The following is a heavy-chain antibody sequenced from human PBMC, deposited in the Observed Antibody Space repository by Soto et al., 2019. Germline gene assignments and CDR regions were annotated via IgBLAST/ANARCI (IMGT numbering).Heavy chain of an antibody. Sequence: EVQLLESGGGLVQPGGSLRLSCAASGFTFSSYAMSWVRQAPGKGLEWVSAISGSGGSTYYAHSVKGRCTISRDNSKNTLYLHMNSLRAEDTAVYYCATTVEAGLTFDSWGQGTLVTVSS. V-gene: IGHV3-23*01. CDR3: ATTVEAGLTFDS. D-gene: IGHD1-20*01. CDR1: GFTFSSYA. CDR2: ISGSGGST. J-gene: IGHJ4*02.